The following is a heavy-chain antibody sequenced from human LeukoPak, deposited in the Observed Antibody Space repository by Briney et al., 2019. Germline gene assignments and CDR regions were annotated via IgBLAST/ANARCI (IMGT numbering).Heavy chain of an antibody. CDR1: GFTFTSSA. CDR2: IVVGSGNT. V-gene: IGHV1-58*01. CDR3: AADDCSSTSCYTRIFDY. Sequence: ASVKVSCKASGFTFTSSAVQWVRQARGQRLEWIGWIVVGSGNTNYAQKFQERVTITRDMSTSTAYMELSSLRSEDTAVYYCAADDCSSTSCYTRIFDYWGQGTLVTVSS. D-gene: IGHD2-2*02. J-gene: IGHJ4*02.